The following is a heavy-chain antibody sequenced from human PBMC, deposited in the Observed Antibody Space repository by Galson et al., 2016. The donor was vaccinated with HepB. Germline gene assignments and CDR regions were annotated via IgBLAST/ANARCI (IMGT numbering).Heavy chain of an antibody. CDR1: GLTFSDYG. Sequence: SLRLSCAASGLTFSDYGMNWVRQAPGKGLEWLSFINSGSSYISYGDSVKGRFTVSRDDAKNSLHLQMDNLRIDDTAVYYCARDTREWEPRGRFDPWGQGTLVTVSS. CDR3: ARDTREWEPRGRFDP. D-gene: IGHD1-26*01. CDR2: INSGSSYI. V-gene: IGHV3-21*01. J-gene: IGHJ5*02.